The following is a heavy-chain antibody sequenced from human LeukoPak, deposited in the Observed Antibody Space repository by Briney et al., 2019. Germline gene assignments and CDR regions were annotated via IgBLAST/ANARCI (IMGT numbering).Heavy chain of an antibody. CDR2: IYPGDSDT. J-gene: IGHJ6*02. V-gene: IGHV5-51*01. CDR3: ARWRQPPSLFMDV. CDR1: GYSFTSYW. D-gene: IGHD3-3*01. Sequence: GESLKISCKGSGYSFTSYWIGWVRQMPGKGLEWMGIIYPGDSDTGYSPSFQGQVTISADKSISTAYLQWSSLKASDTAMYYCARWRQPPSLFMDVWGQGTTVTVSS.